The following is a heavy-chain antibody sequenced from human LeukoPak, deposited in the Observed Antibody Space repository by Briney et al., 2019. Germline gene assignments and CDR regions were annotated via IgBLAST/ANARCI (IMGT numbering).Heavy chain of an antibody. V-gene: IGHV4-34*01. CDR3: AGGRGVATTNIDY. J-gene: IGHJ4*02. D-gene: IGHD5-12*01. CDR2: INHSGST. CDR1: GGSFSGYY. Sequence: SETLSLTCAVYGGSFSGYYWSWIRQPPGKGLEWIGEINHSGSTNYNPSLKSRVTISVDTSKNQFSLKLSSVTAADTAVYYCAGGRGVATTNIDYWGQGTLVTVSS.